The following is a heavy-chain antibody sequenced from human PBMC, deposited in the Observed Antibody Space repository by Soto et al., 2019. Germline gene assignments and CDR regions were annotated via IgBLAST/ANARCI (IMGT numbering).Heavy chain of an antibody. V-gene: IGHV1-8*01. CDR2: INPNSGNI. D-gene: IGHD3-10*01. Sequence: GASVKVYCKASGNTFTRYDINWVRQATGHGLEWMGWINPNSGNIGYAQKFQGRVTMTRDTAIRTAYMEVSRLRSDDTAVYYCARGRASGSYYLLDYWGQGILVTVSS. J-gene: IGHJ4*02. CDR3: ARGRASGSYYLLDY. CDR1: GNTFTRYD.